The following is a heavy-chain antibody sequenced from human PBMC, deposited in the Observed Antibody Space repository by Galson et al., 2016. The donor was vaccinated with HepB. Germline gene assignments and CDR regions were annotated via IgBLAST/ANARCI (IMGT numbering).Heavy chain of an antibody. V-gene: IGHV3-7*01. CDR2: INRDGSER. D-gene: IGHD1-26*01. CDR3: ARDRSLLSVLSGPVVIRGAGWYFDL. J-gene: IGHJ2*01. Sequence: SLRLSCAASDFTFASYWMTWVRQAPGKGLEWVANINRDGSERHYVDSVKGRFTISRDNAKNLVFLQVSSLRDEETAVYYCARDRSLLSVLSGPVVIRGAGWYFDLWGRGTRVIVSS. CDR1: DFTFASYW.